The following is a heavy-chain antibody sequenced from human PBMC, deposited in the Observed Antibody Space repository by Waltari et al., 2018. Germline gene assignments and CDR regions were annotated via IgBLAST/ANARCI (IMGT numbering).Heavy chain of an antibody. CDR3: ASRSSSWPYYFDY. Sequence: QVQLQESGPRLVKPSETLSLTCAVSGYSISSGSDWGWFRQPPGRGLEWIGSIYHSGSTYYNPSLKSRVTISVDTSKNQFSLKLSSVTAADTAVYYCASRSSSWPYYFDYWGQGTLVTVSS. CDR2: IYHSGST. V-gene: IGHV4-38-2*01. CDR1: GYSISSGSD. J-gene: IGHJ4*02. D-gene: IGHD6-13*01.